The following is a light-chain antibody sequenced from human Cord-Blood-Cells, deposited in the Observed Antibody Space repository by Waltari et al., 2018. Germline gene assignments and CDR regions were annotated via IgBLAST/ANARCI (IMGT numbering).Light chain of an antibody. CDR2: EVS. CDR1: SSDVGGYNS. V-gene: IGLV2-14*01. CDR3: SSYTSSSTLV. J-gene: IGLJ1*01. Sequence: QSALTQPASVSGSPGQSITISSPGTSSDVGGYNSVPWSQQHPGKAPKLMIYEVSNRPSGVSNRFSGSKSGNTASLTISGLQAEDEADYYCSSYTSSSTLVFGTGTKVTVL.